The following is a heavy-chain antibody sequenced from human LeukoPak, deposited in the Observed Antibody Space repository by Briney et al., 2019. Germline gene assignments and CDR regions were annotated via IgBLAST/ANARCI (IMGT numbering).Heavy chain of an antibody. V-gene: IGHV4-59*01. Sequence: PSETLSLTCTVSGDSISGYDWTWIRQPPGRGLEWIGFIHHSGSTNKNPSLKSRVTMSVDTSKNQCSLNLKSVTSADTAIYYCARSVSMARTGNWFDPWGQGTLVAVSS. CDR1: GDSISGYD. J-gene: IGHJ5*02. CDR2: IHHSGST. D-gene: IGHD7-27*01. CDR3: ARSVSMARTGNWFDP.